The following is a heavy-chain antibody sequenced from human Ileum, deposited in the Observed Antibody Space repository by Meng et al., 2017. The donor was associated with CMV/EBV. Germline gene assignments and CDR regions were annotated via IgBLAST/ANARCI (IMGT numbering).Heavy chain of an antibody. D-gene: IGHD2/OR15-2a*01. CDR1: GYTFITFG. Sequence: QVQLVQSGTEVKKPGASVKVSCKASGYTFITFGITWVRQAPGQGLEWMGWITPYNGKTDYAQRLQNRVTMTTDTSTNTVYMELRSLRSDDTAVYYCAREEFSAYASTWGQGTLVTV. J-gene: IGHJ5*02. V-gene: IGHV1-18*01. CDR2: ITPYNGKT. CDR3: AREEFSAYAST.